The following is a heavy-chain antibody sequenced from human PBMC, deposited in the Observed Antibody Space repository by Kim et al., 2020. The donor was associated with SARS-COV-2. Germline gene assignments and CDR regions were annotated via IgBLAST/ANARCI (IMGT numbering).Heavy chain of an antibody. CDR1: GGSISTNTYY. Sequence: SETLSLTCTVSGGSISTNTYYWDWIRQPPGKGLQWIASISNSGSSYYNPSLKSRVTMSVDTSKNQFSLKLSALTVADKAVYYCARPSVFGGVSGRQAGWFDPGGQGTVVTVS. D-gene: IGHD3-16*01. CDR2: ISNSGSS. J-gene: IGHJ5*02. CDR3: ARPSVFGGVSGRQAGWFDP. V-gene: IGHV4-39*01.